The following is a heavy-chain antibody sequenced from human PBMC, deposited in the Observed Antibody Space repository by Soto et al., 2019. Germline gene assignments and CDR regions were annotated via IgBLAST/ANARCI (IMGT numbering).Heavy chain of an antibody. Sequence: QVQLVESGGGVVQPGRSLRLSCAASGFTFSSYGMHWVRQAPGKGLEWVGVIWYDGSNKYYADSVKGRFTISRDNSKNTLYLQMNSLRAEDTAVYYCAREDQTGFDPWGQGTLVTVSS. CDR3: AREDQTGFDP. CDR1: GFTFSSYG. V-gene: IGHV3-33*01. CDR2: IWYDGSNK. J-gene: IGHJ5*02.